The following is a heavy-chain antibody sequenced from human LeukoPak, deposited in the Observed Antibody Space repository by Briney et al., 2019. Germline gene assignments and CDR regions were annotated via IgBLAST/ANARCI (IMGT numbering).Heavy chain of an antibody. CDR3: ARGSKVRGYPTRY. J-gene: IGHJ4*02. V-gene: IGHV3-21*01. CDR2: ISSSSSYI. D-gene: IGHD3-10*01. CDR1: GFTFSSYS. Sequence: GGALRLSCAASGFTFSSYSMNWVRQAPGKGLEWVSSISSSSSYIYYADSVKGRFTISRDNAKNSLYLQMNSLRAEDTAVYYCARGSKVRGYPTRYWGQGTLVTVSS.